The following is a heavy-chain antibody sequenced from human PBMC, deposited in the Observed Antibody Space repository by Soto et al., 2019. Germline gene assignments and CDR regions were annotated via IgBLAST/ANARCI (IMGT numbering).Heavy chain of an antibody. V-gene: IGHV3-48*03. CDR2: ISVSGNII. CDR3: VRDTMRASAAASLDY. Sequence: GSLRLSCAASGFTFSTYEFNWVRQAPGRGLEWISYISVSGNIIKYAESVKGRSTISRDNADNSLHLHMSNLRVDDTALYFCVRDTMRASAAASLDYWGQGTQVTVSS. D-gene: IGHD2-2*01. J-gene: IGHJ4*02. CDR1: GFTFSTYE.